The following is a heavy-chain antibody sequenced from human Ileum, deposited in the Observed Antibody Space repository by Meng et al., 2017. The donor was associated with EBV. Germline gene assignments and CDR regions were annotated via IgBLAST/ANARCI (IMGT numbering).Heavy chain of an antibody. CDR1: GFYFSHTW. V-gene: IGHV3-15*05. CDR3: TTNYDFGGGPKPI. D-gene: IGHD3-3*01. Sequence: EVQLVESGGGLVKPGESLRLAFAASGFYFSHTWMIWVRQAPGKGLEWVGRIKSKSDGGTTDFAAPVKGRFFISRDDSKDTLYLQMNSLKTEDTAVYYCTTNYDFGGGPKPIWGQGTLFTVSS. CDR2: IKSKSDGGTT. J-gene: IGHJ4*02.